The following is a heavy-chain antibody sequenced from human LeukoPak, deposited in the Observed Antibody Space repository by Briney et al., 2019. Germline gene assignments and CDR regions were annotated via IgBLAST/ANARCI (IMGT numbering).Heavy chain of an antibody. CDR2: IYTSGST. Sequence: SETLSLTCTVSGGSISSGSYYWSWIRQPAGKGLEWIGRIYTSGSTNYNPSLKSRVTISVDTSKNQFSLKLSSVTAADTAVYYCARIRPQTLRYFDWYHAFDIWGQGTMVTVSS. CDR1: GGSISSGSYY. D-gene: IGHD3-9*01. CDR3: ARIRPQTLRYFDWYHAFDI. V-gene: IGHV4-61*02. J-gene: IGHJ3*02.